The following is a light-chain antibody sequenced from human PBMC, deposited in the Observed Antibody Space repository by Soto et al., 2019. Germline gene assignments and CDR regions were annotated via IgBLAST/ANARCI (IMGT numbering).Light chain of an antibody. CDR2: AAS. Sequence: DIQMTQSPSSLSASVGDEVTITCRASQTIMTYLNWYQLKPGKPPRLLIYAASSLQSGVPSRFSGSGSGTEFTLTIGGLQPDDFATYYCQHYNAFPWPFGQGTKVDIK. CDR1: QTIMTY. J-gene: IGKJ1*01. V-gene: IGKV1-39*01. CDR3: QHYNAFPWP.